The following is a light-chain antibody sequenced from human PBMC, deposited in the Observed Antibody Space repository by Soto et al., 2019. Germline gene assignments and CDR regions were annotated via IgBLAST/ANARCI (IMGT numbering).Light chain of an antibody. V-gene: IGKV3-20*01. CDR3: QQYGSSPET. Sequence: EIVLTQSPGTLSLSPGERATLSCRASQSVSSSYLARYQQKPGQAPRLLIYGASSRATGIPDRFSGSGSGTDFTLTISRLETEDFAVYYCQQYGSSPETFGQGTKLEIK. CDR1: QSVSSSY. CDR2: GAS. J-gene: IGKJ2*01.